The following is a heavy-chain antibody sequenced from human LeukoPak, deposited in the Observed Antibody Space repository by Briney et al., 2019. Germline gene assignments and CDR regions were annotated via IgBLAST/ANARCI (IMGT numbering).Heavy chain of an antibody. J-gene: IGHJ4*02. CDR2: IAYDGSRA. D-gene: IGHD1-14*01. V-gene: IGHV3-33*01. CDR3: TRYNNDHFDY. Sequence: GGSLRLSCAGSGFTFGGYGVHWFRQTPGKGLEWVAVIAYDGSRAFYADSVKGRFTISRDNSKNTMSVQMDDLRADDTAVYYCTRYNNDHFDYWGQGTLVTVSS. CDR1: GFTFGGYG.